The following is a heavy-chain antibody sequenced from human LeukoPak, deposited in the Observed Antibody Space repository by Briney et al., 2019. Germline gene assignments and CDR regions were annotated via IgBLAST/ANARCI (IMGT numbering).Heavy chain of an antibody. Sequence: PGGSLRLSCAASGFPFSTYGIHWVRQAPGKGLEWVSGMSGSGDRTFYADSVKGRFTISRDTSKNTLYLQMNSLRAEDTALYYCAXGXXAXXXXXDYWXXGTLVTVS. CDR2: MSGSGDRT. J-gene: IGHJ4*01. CDR3: AXGXXAXXXXXDY. V-gene: IGHV3-23*01. CDR1: GFPFSTYG.